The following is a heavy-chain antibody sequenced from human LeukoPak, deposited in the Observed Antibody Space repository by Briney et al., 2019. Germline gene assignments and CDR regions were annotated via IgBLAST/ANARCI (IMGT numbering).Heavy chain of an antibody. Sequence: PGGSLRLSCAASGFTFSGSAMHWVRQASGKGLEWVGRIRSKANSYATAYAASVKGRFTISRDDSKNTAYLQMSSLKTEDTAVYYCTRLGALGGSYGIDYWGQGTLVTVSS. J-gene: IGHJ4*02. CDR1: GFTFSGSA. CDR2: IRSKANSYAT. CDR3: TRLGALGGSYGIDY. V-gene: IGHV3-73*01. D-gene: IGHD1-26*01.